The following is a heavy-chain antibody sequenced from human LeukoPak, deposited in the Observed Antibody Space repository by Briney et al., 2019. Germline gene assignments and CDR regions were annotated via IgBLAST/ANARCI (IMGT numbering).Heavy chain of an antibody. CDR2: INPNSGGT. CDR3: ARDRRLVRGVSLNWFDP. CDR1: GYIFTGYY. J-gene: IGHJ5*02. D-gene: IGHD3-10*01. V-gene: IGHV1-2*02. Sequence: GASVKVSCKASGYIFTGYYINWVRQAPGQGLEWMGWINPNSGGTNYAQKFQGRVTMTRDTSISTAYMELSRLRSDDTAVYYCARDRRLVRGVSLNWFDPWGQGTLVTVSS.